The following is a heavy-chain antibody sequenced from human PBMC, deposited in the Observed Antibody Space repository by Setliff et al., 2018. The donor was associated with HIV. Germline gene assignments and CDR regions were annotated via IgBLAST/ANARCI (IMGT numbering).Heavy chain of an antibody. J-gene: IGHJ4*02. D-gene: IGHD6-13*01. Sequence: PGESLKISCKGSGYSLTSYWIGWVRQMPGKGLEWMGIIYPGDSDTSYSPSFQGQVTISADKSSSTAYLEWSSLKASDTAMYYCARRPGIAAAGGKLDYWGQGTLVTVSS. CDR1: GYSLTSYW. CDR3: ARRPGIAAAGGKLDY. CDR2: IYPGDSDT. V-gene: IGHV5-51*01.